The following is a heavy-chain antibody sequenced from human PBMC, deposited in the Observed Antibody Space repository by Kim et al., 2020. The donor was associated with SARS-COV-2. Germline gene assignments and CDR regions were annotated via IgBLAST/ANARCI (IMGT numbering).Heavy chain of an antibody. D-gene: IGHD3-16*02. CDR1: GFSLSTSGVG. CDR2: IYWDDDK. CDR3: AHNGVYDYVWGSYRFFDY. Sequence: SGPTLVKPTQTLTLTCTFSGFSLSTSGVGVGWIRQPPGKALEWLALIYWDDDKRYSPSLKSRLTITKDTSKNQVVLTMTNMDPVDTATYYCAHNGVYDYVWGSYRFFDYWGQGTLVTVSS. J-gene: IGHJ4*02. V-gene: IGHV2-5*02.